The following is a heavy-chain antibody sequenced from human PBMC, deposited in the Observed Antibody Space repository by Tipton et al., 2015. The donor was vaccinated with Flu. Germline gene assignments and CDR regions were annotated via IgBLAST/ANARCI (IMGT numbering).Heavy chain of an antibody. CDR2: VSRTGST. D-gene: IGHD5-24*01. CDR3: ARGRRAVDY. J-gene: IGHJ4*02. V-gene: IGHV4-38-2*02. CDR1: GASVGSPYC. Sequence: TLSLTCSVSGASVGSPYCWGWVRQPPGKGLEWIGTVSRTGSTIYNPSLKSRVTISIDTSKNQFSLKLSSVTAADTAVYYCARGRRAVDYWGQGTLVTVSS.